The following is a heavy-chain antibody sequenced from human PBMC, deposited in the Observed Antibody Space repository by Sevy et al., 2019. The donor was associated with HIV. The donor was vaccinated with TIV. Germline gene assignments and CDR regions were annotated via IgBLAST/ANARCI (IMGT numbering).Heavy chain of an antibody. CDR1: GFTFSDYY. CDR3: ARGKVLFDY. CDR2: INNSSRLI. D-gene: IGHD3-10*01. J-gene: IGHJ4*02. V-gene: IGHV3-11*06. Sequence: GGSLRLSCAASGFTFSDYYMSWIRQAPGKGQEWLSYINNSSRLINYVKSVKGRFTISRDNAKNSVYLQMNSLRDEDTAVYYCARGKVLFDYWGQGTLVAVSS.